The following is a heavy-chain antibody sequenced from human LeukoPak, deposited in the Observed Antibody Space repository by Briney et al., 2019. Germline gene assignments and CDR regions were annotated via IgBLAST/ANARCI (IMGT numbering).Heavy chain of an antibody. CDR1: GGSISSSSYY. J-gene: IGHJ4*02. CDR2: IYYSGST. V-gene: IGHV4-39*01. Sequence: PSETLSLTCTVSGGSISSSSYYWGWIRQPPGKGLEWIGSIYYSGSTYYNPSLKSRATISVDTSKNQFSLKLSSVTAADTAVYYCARPRHSGYDFGFDYWGQGTLVTVSS. D-gene: IGHD5-12*01. CDR3: ARPRHSGYDFGFDY.